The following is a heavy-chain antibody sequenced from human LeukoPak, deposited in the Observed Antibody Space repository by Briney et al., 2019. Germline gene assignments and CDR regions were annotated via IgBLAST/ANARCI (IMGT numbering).Heavy chain of an antibody. CDR3: ARGCLYYYDTSGVACGLDV. CDR1: GFTFSTYW. D-gene: IGHD3-22*01. Sequence: GGSLRLSCAASGFTFSTYWMYWVRLAPGKGLVWASLISGDGTTTRNAASVMGRFTISRDNARNTLYLQMNSLRADDTALYYCARGCLYYYDTSGVACGLDVWGQGTTVTVSS. J-gene: IGHJ6*02. CDR2: ISGDGTTT. V-gene: IGHV3-74*01.